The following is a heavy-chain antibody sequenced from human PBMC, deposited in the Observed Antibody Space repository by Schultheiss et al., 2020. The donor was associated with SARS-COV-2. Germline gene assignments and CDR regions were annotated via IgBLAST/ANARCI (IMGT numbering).Heavy chain of an antibody. CDR2: IGGSGGST. Sequence: GESLKISCAASGFTFSSYAMSWVRQAPGKGLEWVSGIGGSGGSTYYADSVKGRFTISRDNSKNTLYLQMNSLRAEDTAVYYCARDAASVIPYWYFDLWGRGALVTVSS. D-gene: IGHD3-16*02. CDR3: ARDAASVIPYWYFDL. V-gene: IGHV3-23*01. J-gene: IGHJ2*01. CDR1: GFTFSSYA.